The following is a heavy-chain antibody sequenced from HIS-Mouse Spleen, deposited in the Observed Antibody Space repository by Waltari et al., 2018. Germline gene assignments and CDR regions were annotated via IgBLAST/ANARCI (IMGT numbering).Heavy chain of an antibody. D-gene: IGHD3-10*01. CDR1: GYTFTGYY. Sequence: QVQLVQSGAEVKKPGASVKVSCKASGYTFTGYYMHWVRQAPGQGLEWMGLINPNSGGTKYAQKFQGRVTMTRDTSISTAYMELSRLRSDDTAVYYWARDSPTQLGGDAFDIWGQGTMVTVSS. CDR3: ARDSPTQLGGDAFDI. V-gene: IGHV1-2*02. J-gene: IGHJ3*02. CDR2: INPNSGGT.